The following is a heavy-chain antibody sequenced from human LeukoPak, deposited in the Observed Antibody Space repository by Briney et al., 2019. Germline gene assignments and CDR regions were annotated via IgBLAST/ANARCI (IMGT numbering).Heavy chain of an antibody. V-gene: IGHV3-11*01. CDR1: GFTFNNYY. J-gene: IGHJ4*02. CDR2: ISSTVSTT. Sequence: GGSLRLSCAASGFTFNNYYMSWIRQAPGKGLEWISYISSTVSTTYYADSVKGRFTISRDNAKNSLYLQMNSLRAEDTAVYYCAREGGYYHLDYWGQGTPVTVSS. CDR3: AREGGYYHLDY. D-gene: IGHD3-22*01.